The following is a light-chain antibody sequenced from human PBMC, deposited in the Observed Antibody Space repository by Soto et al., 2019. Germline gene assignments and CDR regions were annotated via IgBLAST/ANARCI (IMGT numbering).Light chain of an antibody. J-gene: IGKJ5*01. CDR1: HSVTTN. CDR2: GAS. V-gene: IGKV3-15*01. CDR3: QQYGNSPPGT. Sequence: EVVMTHSPATLSVTQGERATLSCRASHSVTTNMAWYQQKPGQAPRLLIYGASTRATGIPARFSGSGSGTDFTLTISRLEHEDFAVYFCQQYGNSPPGTFGQGARLEIK.